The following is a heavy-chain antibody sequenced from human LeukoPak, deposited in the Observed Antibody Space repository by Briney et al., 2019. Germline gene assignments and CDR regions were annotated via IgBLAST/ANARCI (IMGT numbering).Heavy chain of an antibody. Sequence: PSETLSLTCTVSGGSISSSSYYWGWIRQPPGKGLECIGSIYYSGSTYYNPSLKSRVTISVDTSKNQFSLKLSSVTAADTAVYYCASTIAVAGTAWFDPWGQGTLVTVSS. J-gene: IGHJ5*02. D-gene: IGHD6-19*01. CDR2: IYYSGST. CDR1: GGSISSSSYY. CDR3: ASTIAVAGTAWFDP. V-gene: IGHV4-39*01.